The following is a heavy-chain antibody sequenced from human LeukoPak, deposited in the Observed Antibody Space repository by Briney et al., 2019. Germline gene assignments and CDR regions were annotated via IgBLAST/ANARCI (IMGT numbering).Heavy chain of an antibody. D-gene: IGHD1-1*01. CDR3: ARDLHTTGDY. V-gene: IGHV3-30*03. CDR2: ISYDGSNK. Sequence: PTGRSLRLSCAASGFTFGSYGMHWVRQAPGKGLEWVAVISYDGSNKYYEDSVKGRFTISRDNSKNTLYLQMNSLRADDTAVYYCARDLHTTGDYWGQGTRVTVP. J-gene: IGHJ4*02. CDR1: GFTFGSYG.